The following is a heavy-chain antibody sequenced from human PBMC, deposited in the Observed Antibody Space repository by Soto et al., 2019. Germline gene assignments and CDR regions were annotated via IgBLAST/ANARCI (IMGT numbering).Heavy chain of an antibody. CDR3: ARFYDYIWGSYRYTFDY. V-gene: IGHV1-24*01. Sequence: GASVKVSCKVSGYTLTELSMHWVRQAPGKGLEWMGGFDPEDGETIYAQKFQGRVTITRDTSTSTAYMELSSLRSEDTAVYYCARFYDYIWGSYRYTFDYWGQGTLVTVS. CDR2: FDPEDGET. J-gene: IGHJ4*02. D-gene: IGHD3-16*02. CDR1: GYTLTELS.